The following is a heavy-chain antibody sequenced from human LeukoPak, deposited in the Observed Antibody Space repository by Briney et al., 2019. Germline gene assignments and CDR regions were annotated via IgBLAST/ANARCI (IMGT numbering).Heavy chain of an antibody. V-gene: IGHV4-39*07. CDR1: SGSISSSISSSSYY. Sequence: SETLSLTCTVSSGSISSSISSSSYYWGWIRQPPGKGLEWIGSIYYSGSTYYNPSLGSRVTISVDTSKNQFSLNLNSVTAADTAVYYCARGPQYYYDSSGPRYYFDYWGQGTLVTVSS. D-gene: IGHD3-22*01. CDR2: IYYSGST. CDR3: ARGPQYYYDSSGPRYYFDY. J-gene: IGHJ4*02.